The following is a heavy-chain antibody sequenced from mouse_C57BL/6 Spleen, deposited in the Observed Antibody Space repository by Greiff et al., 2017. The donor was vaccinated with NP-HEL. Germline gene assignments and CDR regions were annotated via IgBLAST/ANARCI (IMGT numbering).Heavy chain of an antibody. CDR2: ISSGGSYT. D-gene: IGHD1-1*01. Sequence: EVKLVESGGDLVKPGGSLKLSCAASGFTFSSYGMSWVRQTPDKRLEWVATISSGGSYTYYPDSVKGRFTISRDNAKNTLYLQMSSLKSEDTAMYYCARGHYGSSYWYFDVWGTGTTVTVSS. J-gene: IGHJ1*03. V-gene: IGHV5-6*02. CDR1: GFTFSSYG. CDR3: ARGHYGSSYWYFDV.